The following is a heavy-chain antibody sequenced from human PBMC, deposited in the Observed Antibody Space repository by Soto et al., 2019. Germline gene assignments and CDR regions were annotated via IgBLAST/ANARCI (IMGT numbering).Heavy chain of an antibody. CDR3: ARRRHTGDDNY. V-gene: IGHV3-11*05. D-gene: IGHD2-8*02. Sequence: QVQLVESGGALVKPGGSLRLSCAASGFPFSDYYMSWIRQAPGKGLEWVSSIGGSSSYTNNADSVKGRFTISRDNAKNSLYLQMNSLRAEDTAVYCCARRRHTGDDNYWGQGTVVTVSA. CDR1: GFPFSDYY. J-gene: IGHJ4*02. CDR2: IGGSSSYT.